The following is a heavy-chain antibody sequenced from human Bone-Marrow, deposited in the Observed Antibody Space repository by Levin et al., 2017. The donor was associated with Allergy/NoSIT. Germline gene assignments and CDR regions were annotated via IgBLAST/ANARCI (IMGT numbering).Heavy chain of an antibody. CDR1: GFTFSSYG. V-gene: IGHV3-30*18. D-gene: IGHD4-23*01. CDR2: ISYDGSNK. J-gene: IGHJ4*02. Sequence: GESLKISCAASGFTFSSYGMHWVRQAPGKGLEWVAVISYDGSNKYYADSVKGRFTISRDNSKNTLYLQMNSLRAEDTAVYYCAKDRRDYGGNRYYFDYWGQGTLVTVSS. CDR3: AKDRRDYGGNRYYFDY.